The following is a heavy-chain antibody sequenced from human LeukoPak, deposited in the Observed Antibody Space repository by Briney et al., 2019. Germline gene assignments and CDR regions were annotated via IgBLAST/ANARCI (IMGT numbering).Heavy chain of an antibody. D-gene: IGHD1-7*01. Sequence: SETLSLTCAVYGGSFSGYYWSWIRQPPGKGLEWIGEINHSGSTNYNPSLKSRVTISVDTSKNQFSLKLSSVTAADTAVYYCARGLGNWNYVVWFDPWGQGTLVTVSS. CDR2: INHSGST. CDR1: GGSFSGYY. CDR3: ARGLGNWNYVVWFDP. J-gene: IGHJ5*02. V-gene: IGHV4-34*01.